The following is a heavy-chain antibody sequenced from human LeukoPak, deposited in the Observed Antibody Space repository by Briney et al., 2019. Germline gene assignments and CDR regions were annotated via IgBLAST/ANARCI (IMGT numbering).Heavy chain of an antibody. D-gene: IGHD2/OR15-2a*01. V-gene: IGHV3-15*01. Sequence: PGGSLRLSCAASGFTFSSYWTHWVRQAPGKGLEWVGRIKSKADGGTTDYAAPVKGRFTISRDDSKNTLYLQMNSLKTEDTAMYYCTTDDPVNRSWGQGTLVTVSS. CDR3: TTDDPVNRS. CDR1: GFTFSSYW. CDR2: IKSKADGGTT. J-gene: IGHJ4*02.